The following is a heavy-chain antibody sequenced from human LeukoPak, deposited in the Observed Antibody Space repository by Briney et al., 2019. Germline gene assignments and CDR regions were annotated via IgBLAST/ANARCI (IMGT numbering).Heavy chain of an antibody. CDR2: IFYSEST. J-gene: IGHJ4*02. V-gene: IGHV4-39*07. CDR1: GGSISSSSYS. D-gene: IGHD3-22*01. CDR3: ARDRSYFDSTGYNDY. Sequence: SETLSLTCTVSGGSISSSSYSWGWIRQPPGKGLEWIGSIFYSESTNYNPSLKSRVTMSVDTSKNQFSLRLSSVAAADTAVYYCARDRSYFDSTGYNDYWGQGTPVTVSS.